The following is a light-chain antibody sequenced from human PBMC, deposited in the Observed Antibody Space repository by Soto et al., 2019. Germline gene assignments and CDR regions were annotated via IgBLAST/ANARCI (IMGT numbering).Light chain of an antibody. V-gene: IGKV3-20*01. CDR1: QSVSSN. CDR3: QQHGSSPIT. Sequence: EIVMTQSPATLSVSPGERATLSCRASQSVSSNLAWYQQKPGQTPRLLVYGASSRATGIPDRFSGSGPGTDFTLTISRLEPEDFAVYYCQQHGSSPITFGQGTRLEIK. J-gene: IGKJ5*01. CDR2: GAS.